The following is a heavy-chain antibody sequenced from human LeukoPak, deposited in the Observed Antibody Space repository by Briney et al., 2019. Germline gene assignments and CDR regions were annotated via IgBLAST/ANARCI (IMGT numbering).Heavy chain of an antibody. V-gene: IGHV3-23*01. D-gene: IGHD3-22*01. CDR1: GFTFSSYA. CDR2: ISGSGGST. J-gene: IGHJ4*02. Sequence: GGSLRLSCAASGFTFSSYAMSWVRQAPGKGLEWVSAISGSGGSTYYADSVKGRFTISRDNSKNTLYLQMNSLRAEDTAVYYCAKDPPDSSGYYYVMFDYWGQGTLVTVSS. CDR3: AKDPPDSSGYYYVMFDY.